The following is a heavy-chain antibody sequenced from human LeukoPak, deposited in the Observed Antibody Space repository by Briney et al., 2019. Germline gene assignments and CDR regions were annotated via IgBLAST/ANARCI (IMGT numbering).Heavy chain of an antibody. Sequence: GESLKISCKGSGYSFTSYWIGWVRLMPGKGLEWMGTIYPGDSDTRYSPSLQGHVTISADKSISTAYLQWSSLKASDTAMYYCARRTRDAEYFQHWGLGTLVTVSS. J-gene: IGHJ1*01. V-gene: IGHV5-51*01. CDR2: IYPGDSDT. CDR1: GYSFTSYW. CDR3: ARRTRDAEYFQH.